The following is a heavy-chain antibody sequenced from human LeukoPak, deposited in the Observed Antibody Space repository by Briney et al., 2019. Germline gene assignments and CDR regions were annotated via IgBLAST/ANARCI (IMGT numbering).Heavy chain of an antibody. D-gene: IGHD2-8*02. CDR3: ARGYCTGTNCLVDY. CDR1: GFTVSTNF. J-gene: IGHJ4*02. V-gene: IGHV3-53*01. CDR2: MYSGGST. Sequence: GGSLRLSCAASGFTVSTNFMNWVRQAPGKGLEWVSTMYSGGSTYYADSVKGRFTISRDDSKNTVCLQMNSLRADDTAMYYCARGYCTGTNCLVDYWVQGTLVTVSS.